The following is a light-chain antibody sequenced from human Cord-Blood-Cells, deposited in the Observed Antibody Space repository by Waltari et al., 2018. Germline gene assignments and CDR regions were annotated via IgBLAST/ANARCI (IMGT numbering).Light chain of an antibody. V-gene: IGLV2-23*01. J-gene: IGLJ3*02. CDR2: EGS. CDR1: SRAVGTSNL. CDR3: CSYAGSRV. Sequence: QSALTQPASVSGSPGQSITIPFPGTSRAVGTSNLVSWYQQHPGKAPKLMIYEGSKRPVGVSNRFSGSKSGNTASLTISGLQAEDEADYYCCSYAGSRVFGGGTKLTVL.